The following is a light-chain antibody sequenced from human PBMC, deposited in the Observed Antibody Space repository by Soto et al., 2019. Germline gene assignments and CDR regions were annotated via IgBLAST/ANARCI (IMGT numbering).Light chain of an antibody. CDR3: AAWDDSLNGHVV. Sequence: QPVLTQPPSASGTPGQRVTISCSGSSSNIGSNTVNWYQQLPGTAPKLLMYSNNQRPSGVPDRFSGSKSGTSASLAISGLQSEDEADYYCAAWDDSLNGHVVFGGGTQLTVL. J-gene: IGLJ2*01. V-gene: IGLV1-44*01. CDR1: SSNIGSNT. CDR2: SNN.